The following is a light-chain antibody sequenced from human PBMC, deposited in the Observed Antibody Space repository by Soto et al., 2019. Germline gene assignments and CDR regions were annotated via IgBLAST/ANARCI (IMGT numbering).Light chain of an antibody. CDR3: CSYAGSYTLYV. Sequence: QSVLTQPRSVSGSPGQSVTISCTGTSSDVGGYNYVSWYQQHPGKAPKLMIYDVSKRPSGVPDRFSGSKSGNTASLTISGLLAEDEADYYCCSYAGSYTLYVFGTGTQLTVL. J-gene: IGLJ1*01. V-gene: IGLV2-11*01. CDR2: DVS. CDR1: SSDVGGYNY.